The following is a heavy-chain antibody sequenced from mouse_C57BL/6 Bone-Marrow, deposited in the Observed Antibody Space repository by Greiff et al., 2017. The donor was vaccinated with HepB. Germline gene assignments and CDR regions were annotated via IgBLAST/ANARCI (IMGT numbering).Heavy chain of an antibody. V-gene: IGHV1-76*01. CDR3: ARWGTTSFDV. CDR2: IYPGSGNT. J-gene: IGHJ1*03. Sequence: VKLMESGAELVRPGASVKLSCKASGYTFTDYYINWVKQRPGQGLEWIARIYPGSGNTYYNEKFKGKATLTAEKSSSTAYMQLSSLTSEDSAVYFCARWGTTSFDVWGTGTTVTVSS. CDR1: GYTFTDYY. D-gene: IGHD1-1*01.